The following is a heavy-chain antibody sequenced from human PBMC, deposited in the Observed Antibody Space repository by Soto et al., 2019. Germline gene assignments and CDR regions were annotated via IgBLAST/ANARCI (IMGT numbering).Heavy chain of an antibody. Sequence: EVQLVESGGGLVKPGGSLRLSCAASGFTFSNAWMSWVRQAPGKGLEWVGRIKSKTDGGTTDYAAPVKGRFTISRDDSKNTLYLQMNSLTTEDTAVYYCTTAPLGWLRKNLNDYWGQGTLVTVSS. CDR2: IKSKTDGGTT. J-gene: IGHJ4*02. V-gene: IGHV3-15*01. CDR1: GFTFSNAW. CDR3: TTAPLGWLRKNLNDY. D-gene: IGHD5-12*01.